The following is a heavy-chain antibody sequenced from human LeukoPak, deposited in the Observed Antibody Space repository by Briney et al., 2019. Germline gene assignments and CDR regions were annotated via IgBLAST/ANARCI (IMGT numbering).Heavy chain of an antibody. D-gene: IGHD3-22*01. CDR1: GFTVSSNY. CDR2: IYSGGST. V-gene: IGHV3-66*01. Sequence: GGSLRLSCAASGFTVSSNYMSWVRQAPGKGLEWVSVIYSGGSTYYADSVKGRFTISRDNSKNTLYLQMNSLRAEDTAVYYCARDRSPYYYDSSGYYSGMDVWGQGTTVTASS. J-gene: IGHJ6*02. CDR3: ARDRSPYYYDSSGYYSGMDV.